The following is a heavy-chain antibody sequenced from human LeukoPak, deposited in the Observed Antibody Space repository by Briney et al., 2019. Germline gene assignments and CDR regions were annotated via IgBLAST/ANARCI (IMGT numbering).Heavy chain of an antibody. V-gene: IGHV3-21*01. Sequence: GGSLRLSCAASDFTFSSYTMNWVRQAPGKGLEWVSSISSSGTYIYYSDSVKGRFTISRDNAKNSLYLQMNSLRAEDAAVYYCASTDCSRTSCRFYYYYYYMDVWGKGTTVTVSS. D-gene: IGHD2-2*01. CDR1: DFTFSSYT. J-gene: IGHJ6*03. CDR2: ISSSGTYI. CDR3: ASTDCSRTSCRFYYYYYYMDV.